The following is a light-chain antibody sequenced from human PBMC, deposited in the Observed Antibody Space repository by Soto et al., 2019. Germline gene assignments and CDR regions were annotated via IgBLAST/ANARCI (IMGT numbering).Light chain of an antibody. J-gene: IGKJ5*01. CDR1: QSVSSY. CDR3: QQRSNWPIT. Sequence: EIVLAQSPGSLSLSPGEGATLSWRASQSVSSYLAWYQQKPGQAPRLLIYDASNRATGIPARFSGSGSGTAFTLTISSLEPEDFAVYYCQQRSNWPITFGQGTRLEIK. CDR2: DAS. V-gene: IGKV3-11*01.